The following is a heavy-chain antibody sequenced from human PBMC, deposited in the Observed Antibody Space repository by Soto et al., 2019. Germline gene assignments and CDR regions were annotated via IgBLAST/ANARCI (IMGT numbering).Heavy chain of an antibody. V-gene: IGHV1-58*01. Sequence: ASVKVSCKASGFTFTSSAVQWVRQARGQRLEWIGWIVVGSGNTNYAQKFQERVTITRDMSTSTAYMELSSLRSEDTAVYYCAAGDSYYYGSGSYYNNPGFDYWGQGTLVTVSS. CDR3: AAGDSYYYGSGSYYNNPGFDY. J-gene: IGHJ4*02. D-gene: IGHD3-10*01. CDR2: IVVGSGNT. CDR1: GFTFTSSA.